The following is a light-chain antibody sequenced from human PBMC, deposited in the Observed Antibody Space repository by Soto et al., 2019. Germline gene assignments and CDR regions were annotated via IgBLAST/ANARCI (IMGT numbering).Light chain of an antibody. CDR1: QSISSW. J-gene: IGKJ1*01. CDR3: QQYNSYWT. Sequence: DIQMTQSPSTLSASVGDRVTITCRASQSISSWLAWYQQKPGKAPKLLIYDASSLESGVPSSFSGSGSGTEFTLTISSLQPDDLATYYCQQYNSYWTFGQGTKVEIK. CDR2: DAS. V-gene: IGKV1-5*01.